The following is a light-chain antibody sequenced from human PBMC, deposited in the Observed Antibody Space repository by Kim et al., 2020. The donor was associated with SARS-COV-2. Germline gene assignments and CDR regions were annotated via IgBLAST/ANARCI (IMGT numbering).Light chain of an antibody. V-gene: IGKV3-15*01. CDR1: QSVSRN. J-gene: IGKJ2*01. Sequence: SVSPGERAPLSCRASQSVSRNLAWYQQKPGQAPRLLIYGASTRATGIPARFSGSGSGTEFTLTISSLQSEGFAVYYCQQYNNWPYTFGQGTKLEI. CDR3: QQYNNWPYT. CDR2: GAS.